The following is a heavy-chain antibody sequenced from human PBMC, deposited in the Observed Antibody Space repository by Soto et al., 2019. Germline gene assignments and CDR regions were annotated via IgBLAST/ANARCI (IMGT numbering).Heavy chain of an antibody. CDR1: GGSISSGDYY. CDR2: IYYSGST. CDR3: ARGDYYSNYVLLDY. Sequence: QVQLQESGPGLVKPSPTLSLTCTVSGGSISSGDYYWSWIRQPPGKCLEWFWYIYYSGSTYYNPSLQSRVTISVDTSKNQFSLKLSSVNAADTAVYYCARGDYYSNYVLLDYWGQGTLVTVSS. D-gene: IGHD4-4*01. V-gene: IGHV4-30-4*01. J-gene: IGHJ4*02.